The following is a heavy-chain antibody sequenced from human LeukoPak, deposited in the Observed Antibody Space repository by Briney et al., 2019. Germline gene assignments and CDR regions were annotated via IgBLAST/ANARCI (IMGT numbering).Heavy chain of an antibody. V-gene: IGHV3-23*01. CDR3: AKVSGYYYGSGRA. D-gene: IGHD3-10*01. CDR2: ISGSGGST. Sequence: PGGSLRLSCAASRFTFSSYAMSWVRQAPGKGLECVSTISGSGGSTYYTDSVKGRFTISRDNSKNTLYLQMNSLRAEDTAVYYCAKVSGYYYGSGRAWGQGTLVTVSS. CDR1: RFTFSSYA. J-gene: IGHJ4*02.